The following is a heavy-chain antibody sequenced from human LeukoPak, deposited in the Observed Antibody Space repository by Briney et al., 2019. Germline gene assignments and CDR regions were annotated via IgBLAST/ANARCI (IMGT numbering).Heavy chain of an antibody. J-gene: IGHJ4*02. D-gene: IGHD1-26*01. CDR1: GGSISSSSYY. CDR2: IYYSGST. Sequence: PSETLSLTCTVSGGSISSSSYYWSWIRQPPGKGLEWIGYIYYSGSTNYNPSLKSRVTISVDTSKNQFSLKLSSVTAADTAVYYCARGGGDYSGSYFDYWGQGTLVTVSS. CDR3: ARGGGDYSGSYFDY. V-gene: IGHV4-61*01.